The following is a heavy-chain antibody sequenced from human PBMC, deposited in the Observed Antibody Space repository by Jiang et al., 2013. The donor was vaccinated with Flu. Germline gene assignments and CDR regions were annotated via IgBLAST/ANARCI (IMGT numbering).Heavy chain of an antibody. V-gene: IGHV6-1*01. CDR1: GDSVSSNSAA. J-gene: IGHJ4*02. CDR2: TYYRSKWYN. CDR3: AREGGRGNPHHYGDGGGQIDY. Sequence: TSQTLSLTCAISGDSVSSNSAAWNWIRQSPSRGLEWLGRTYYRSKWYNDYAVSVKSRITINPDTSKNQFSLQLNSVTPEDTAVYYCAREGGRGNPHHYGDGGGQIDYWGPGNPGHRLL. D-gene: IGHD4-17*01.